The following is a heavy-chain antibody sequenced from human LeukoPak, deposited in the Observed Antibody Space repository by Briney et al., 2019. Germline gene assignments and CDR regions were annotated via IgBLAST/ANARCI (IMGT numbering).Heavy chain of an antibody. D-gene: IGHD6-6*01. J-gene: IGHJ4*02. CDR1: GGPISSLY. CDR3: ARHRAYSSSSPFDY. CDR2: IYYTGST. Sequence: SETLSLTCSVSGGPISSLYWSWIRQPPGKGLEWIGYIYYTGSTNYNPSLKSRVTMFVDMSTNQFSLRLSSVSAADTAVYYCARHRAYSSSSPFDYWGQGTLVTVSS. V-gene: IGHV4-59*08.